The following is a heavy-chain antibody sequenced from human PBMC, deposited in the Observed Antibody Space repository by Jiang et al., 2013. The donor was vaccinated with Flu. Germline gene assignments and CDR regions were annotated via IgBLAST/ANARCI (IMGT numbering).Heavy chain of an antibody. CDR1: GGTFSSYA. J-gene: IGHJ6*02. Sequence: SGAEVKKPGSSVKVSCKASGGTFSSYAISWVRQAPGQGLEWMGGIIPILGIANYAQKFQGRVTITADKSTSTAYMELSSLRSEDTAVYYCGASVVVAAYYYYYGMDVWGQGTTVTVSS. D-gene: IGHD2-15*01. CDR3: GASVVVAAYYYYYGMDV. V-gene: IGHV1-69*10. CDR2: IIPILGIA.